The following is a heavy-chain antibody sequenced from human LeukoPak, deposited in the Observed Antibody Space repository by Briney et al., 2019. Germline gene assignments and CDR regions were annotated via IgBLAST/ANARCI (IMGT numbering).Heavy chain of an antibody. D-gene: IGHD3-16*01. J-gene: IGHJ4*02. CDR3: ARLITRFDY. CDR1: GGSISSYY. CDR2: IYYSGST. V-gene: IGHV4-59*01. Sequence: SETLSLTCTVSGGSISSYYWSWIRQPPGKGLEWIGYIYYSGSTNYNPSLKSRVTISVDTSRNQFSLKLSSVTAADTAVYYCARLITRFDYWGQGTLVTASS.